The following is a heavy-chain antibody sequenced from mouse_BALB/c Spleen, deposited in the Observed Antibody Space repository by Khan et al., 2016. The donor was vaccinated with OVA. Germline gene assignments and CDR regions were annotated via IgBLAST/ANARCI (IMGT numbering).Heavy chain of an antibody. CDR1: GYTFTNYG. D-gene: IGHD3-3*01. CDR3: ANGGCYAQDIDY. J-gene: IGHJ2*01. Sequence: QIQLVQSGPELKKPGETVKISCKASGYTFTNYGMNWVKQAPGKGLKWMGWINTYTGEPTYADDFKGRFAFSLETSASTAYLQINNLKNEDMATXSSANGGCYAQDIDYWGQGTTLTVSS. V-gene: IGHV9-1*02. CDR2: INTYTGEP.